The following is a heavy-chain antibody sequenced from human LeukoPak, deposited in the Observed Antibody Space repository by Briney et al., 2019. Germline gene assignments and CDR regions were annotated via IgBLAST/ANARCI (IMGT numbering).Heavy chain of an antibody. CDR1: GFTVSSNY. J-gene: IGHJ4*02. V-gene: IGHV3-66*01. Sequence: GGSLRLSCAASGFTVSSNYMSWVRQAPGKGLEWVSVIYSGGSTYYADSVKGRFTISRDNSKNTLYLQMNSLRAEDTAVYYCARVVKSRGAFFDYWGQGTLVTVSS. CDR2: IYSGGST. CDR3: ARVVKSRGAFFDY. D-gene: IGHD3-10*01.